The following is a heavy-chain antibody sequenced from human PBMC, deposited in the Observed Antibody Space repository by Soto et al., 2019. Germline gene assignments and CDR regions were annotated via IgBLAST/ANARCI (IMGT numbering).Heavy chain of an antibody. CDR3: AKEGDGSGSSYYYYYYMDV. CDR2: ISGSGGST. V-gene: IGHV3-23*01. CDR1: GFTFSSYA. D-gene: IGHD3-10*01. Sequence: GGSLRLSCAASGFTFSSYAMSWVRQAPGKGLEWVSAISGSGGSTYYADSVKGRFTISRDNSKNTLYLQMNSLRAEDTAVYYFAKEGDGSGSSYYYYYYMDVWGKGTTVTVSS. J-gene: IGHJ6*03.